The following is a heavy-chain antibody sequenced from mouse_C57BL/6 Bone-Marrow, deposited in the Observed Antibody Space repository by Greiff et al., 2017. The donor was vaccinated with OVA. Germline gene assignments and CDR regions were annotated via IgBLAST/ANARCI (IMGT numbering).Heavy chain of an antibody. CDR1: GFTFSDYY. V-gene: IGHV5-12*01. J-gene: IGHJ2*01. CDR3: ARRGNWVDY. Sequence: EVKLMESGGGLVQPGGSLKLSCAASGFTFSDYYMYWVRQTPEKRLEWVAYISNGGGSTYYPDTVKGRFTISRDNAKNTLYLQMSRLKSEDTAMYYCARRGNWVDYGGQGTTLTVSS. D-gene: IGHD4-1*01. CDR2: ISNGGGST.